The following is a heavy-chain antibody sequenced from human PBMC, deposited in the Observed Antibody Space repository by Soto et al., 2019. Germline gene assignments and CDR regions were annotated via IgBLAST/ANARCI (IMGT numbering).Heavy chain of an antibody. CDR3: ASASPGYSYGPYYYYYYGMDV. D-gene: IGHD5-18*01. J-gene: IGHJ6*02. CDR1: GGSFSGYY. Sequence: SETLSLTCAVYGGSFSGYYWSWIRQPPGKGLEWIGEINHSGSTNYNPFLKSRVTISVDTSKNQFSLKLSSVTAADTAVYYCASASPGYSYGPYYYYYYGMDVWGQGTTVTVSS. CDR2: INHSGST. V-gene: IGHV4-34*01.